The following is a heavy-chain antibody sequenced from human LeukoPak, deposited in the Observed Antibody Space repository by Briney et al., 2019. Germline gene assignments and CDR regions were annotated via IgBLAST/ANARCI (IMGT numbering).Heavy chain of an antibody. CDR3: ARKRSGVDWFFDL. CDR1: GFTFSTYS. Sequence: GGSLRLSCAASGFTFSTYSMSWVRQAPGKGLEWVSVISGSGGSTYYADSVKGRFTISRDNSKNTLYLQMNSLRAEDTAVYYCARKRSGVDWFFDLWGRGTLVTVSS. V-gene: IGHV3-23*01. J-gene: IGHJ2*01. D-gene: IGHD3-10*01. CDR2: ISGSGGST.